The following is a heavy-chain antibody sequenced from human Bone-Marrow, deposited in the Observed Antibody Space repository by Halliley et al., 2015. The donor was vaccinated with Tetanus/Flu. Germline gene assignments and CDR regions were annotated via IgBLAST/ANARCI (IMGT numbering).Heavy chain of an antibody. Sequence: GWMNGYNGNTRYAQKCQGRVIVTIDTSTSTAYMELRSLRSDDTAVYYCARVGSGWYNNWFDPWGQGTLVTVSS. V-gene: IGHV1-18*01. CDR2: MNGYNGNT. D-gene: IGHD6-19*01. J-gene: IGHJ5*02. CDR3: ARVGSGWYNNWFDP.